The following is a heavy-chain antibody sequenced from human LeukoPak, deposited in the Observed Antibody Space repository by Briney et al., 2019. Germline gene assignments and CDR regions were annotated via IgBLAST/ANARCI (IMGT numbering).Heavy chain of an antibody. V-gene: IGHV3-48*03. CDR1: GFTFTKYE. CDR3: AREDYIGGAFVI. D-gene: IGHD4/OR15-4a*01. CDR2: ISGSGRAI. Sequence: GGALRLSCAASGFTFTKYEMNWVRQAPRKGLEWLSHISGSGRAIYYADSVKGQFTISRDNANNSLYLELNSLRADNTAIYYCAREDYIGGAFVIWGQGRRGSVSS. J-gene: IGHJ3*02.